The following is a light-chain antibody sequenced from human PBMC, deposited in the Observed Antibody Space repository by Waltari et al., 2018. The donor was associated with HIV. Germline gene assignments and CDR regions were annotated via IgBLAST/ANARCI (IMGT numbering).Light chain of an antibody. CDR3: ISYTTTDFYV. Sequence: QSALTQPASVSGSPGQSITISCTDSSSDMSTYNRVSWYQQHPGKSPKFIIYEVGNRPSGVSNRFSGSKSGNTASLTISGLQAEDEADYYCISYTTTDFYVFGPGTWVTVL. V-gene: IGLV2-14*01. CDR2: EVG. CDR1: SSDMSTYNR. J-gene: IGLJ1*01.